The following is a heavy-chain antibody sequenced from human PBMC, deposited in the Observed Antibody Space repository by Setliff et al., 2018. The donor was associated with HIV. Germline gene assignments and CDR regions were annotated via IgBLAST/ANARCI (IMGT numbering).Heavy chain of an antibody. J-gene: IGHJ3*02. D-gene: IGHD6-13*01. CDR3: ARDPGYKSTWYGVFDI. V-gene: IGHV1-2*02. CDR2: INPNSGGT. Sequence: ASVKVSCKASGYTFSDYYMHWVRQAPGQGLEWMGWINPNSGGTNYAQKFQGRVNMTRDTSISTTYMVLSRLRSDDTAVYYCARDPGYKSTWYGVFDIWGQGTMVTVSS. CDR1: GYTFSDYY.